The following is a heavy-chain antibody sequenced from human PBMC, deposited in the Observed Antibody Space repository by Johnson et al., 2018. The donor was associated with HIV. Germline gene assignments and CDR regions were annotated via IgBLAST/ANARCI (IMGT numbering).Heavy chain of an antibody. CDR2: ISYDGTNK. J-gene: IGHJ3*01. V-gene: IGHV3-30*18. CDR3: AKIGQWRERLDAFDV. D-gene: IGHD6-19*01. CDR1: GFTFSSYG. Sequence: QVQLVESGGGVVQPGRSLRLSCAASGFTFSSYGMHWVRPAPGKGLEWVAVISYDGTNKYYADSMKGRFTISRDNSKNTLYLQMSSLRPEDTAVYYCAKIGQWRERLDAFDVWGQGTMVTVSS.